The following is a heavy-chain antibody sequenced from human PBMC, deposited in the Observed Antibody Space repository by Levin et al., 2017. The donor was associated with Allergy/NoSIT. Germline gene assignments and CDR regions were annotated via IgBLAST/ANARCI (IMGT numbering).Heavy chain of an antibody. CDR3: VRGQYSSSWFLDY. D-gene: IGHD6-13*01. CDR1: GFTFSSYG. J-gene: IGHJ4*02. CDR2: IWYDGSNK. Sequence: SCAASGFTFSSYGIHWVRQAPGKGLEWVAVIWYDGSNKYYADSVTGRFSISRDNSKNTLYLQMNNLRAEDTAVYYCVRGQYSSSWFLDYWGQGTLVTVSS. V-gene: IGHV3-33*01.